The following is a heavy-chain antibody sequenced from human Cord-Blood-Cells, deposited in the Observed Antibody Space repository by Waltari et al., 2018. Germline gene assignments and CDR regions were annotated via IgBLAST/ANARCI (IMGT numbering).Heavy chain of an antibody. J-gene: IGHJ4*02. D-gene: IGHD3-16*01. Sequence: EVQLLESGGGLVQPGGSLRLSCAASGFTFSSYAMRWVRPAPGKGVEWVSAISGSGGSTYYADSVKGRFTISRDNSKNTLYLQMNSLRAEDTAVYYCAITVRGIGFGYFDYWGQGTLVTVSS. V-gene: IGHV3-23*01. CDR1: GFTFSSYA. CDR3: AITVRGIGFGYFDY. CDR2: ISGSGGST.